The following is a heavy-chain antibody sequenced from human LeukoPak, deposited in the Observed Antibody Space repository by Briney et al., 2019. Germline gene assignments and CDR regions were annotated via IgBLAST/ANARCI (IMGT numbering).Heavy chain of an antibody. D-gene: IGHD6-13*01. CDR2: IYYSGST. CDR1: GGSISSYY. V-gene: IGHV4-59*01. Sequence: SETLSLTCTVSGGSISSYYWSWIRQPPGKGLEWIGYIYYSGSTNYNPSLKSRVTISVDTSKNQFSLKLSSVTAADTAVYYCATYSSSWFVGAFDIWGQGTMVTVSS. J-gene: IGHJ3*02. CDR3: ATYSSSWFVGAFDI.